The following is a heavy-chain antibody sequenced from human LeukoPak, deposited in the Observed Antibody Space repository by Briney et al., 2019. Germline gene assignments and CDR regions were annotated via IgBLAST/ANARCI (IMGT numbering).Heavy chain of an antibody. CDR2: ISSSSSYI. Sequence: GGSLRLSCAASGFTFSSYSMNWVRQAPGKGLEWVSSISSSSSYIYYADSVKGRFTISRDNSKNTLYLQMNSLRAEDTAVFYCARVTVAAAVTDDDAFDIWGQGTMLTVSS. CDR1: GFTFSSYS. D-gene: IGHD6-13*01. J-gene: IGHJ3*02. CDR3: ARVTVAAAVTDDDAFDI. V-gene: IGHV3-21*01.